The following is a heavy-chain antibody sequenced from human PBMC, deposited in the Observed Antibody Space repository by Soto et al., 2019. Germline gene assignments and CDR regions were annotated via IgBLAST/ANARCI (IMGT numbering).Heavy chain of an antibody. Sequence: ASVKVSCKASGGTFSSYAISWVRQAPGQGLEWMGGIIPIFGTANYAQKFQGRVTITADESTSTAYMELSSLRSEDTAVYYCAKYYYDSSGYYSDYYYGMDVWGQGTTVTVSS. CDR1: GGTFSSYA. CDR2: IIPIFGTA. CDR3: AKYYYDSSGYYSDYYYGMDV. D-gene: IGHD3-22*01. J-gene: IGHJ6*02. V-gene: IGHV1-69*13.